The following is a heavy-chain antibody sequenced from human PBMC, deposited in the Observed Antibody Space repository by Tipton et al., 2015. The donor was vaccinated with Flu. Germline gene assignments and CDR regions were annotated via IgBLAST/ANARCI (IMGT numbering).Heavy chain of an antibody. CDR2: IYSSGST. D-gene: IGHD4/OR15-4a*01. V-gene: IGHV3-53*01. J-gene: IGHJ4*02. Sequence: GSLRLSCAASGFTVSSNYMSWVRQAPGKGLEWVSVIYSSGSTYYADSVKGRFTISRDNSKNMLYLQMNSLRAEDTAVYYCARGFPYGGNFRGWGQGTLVTVSS. CDR1: GFTVSSNY. CDR3: ARGFPYGGNFRG.